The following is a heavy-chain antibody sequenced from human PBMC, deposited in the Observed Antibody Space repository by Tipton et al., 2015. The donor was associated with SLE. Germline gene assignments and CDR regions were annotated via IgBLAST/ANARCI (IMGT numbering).Heavy chain of an antibody. D-gene: IGHD3-22*01. V-gene: IGHV3-30*18. CDR1: GFTFSSYG. Sequence: RSLRLSCAASGFTFSSYGMHWVRQAPGKGLEWVAVISYDGSNKYYADSVKGRFTISRDNSKNTLYLQMNSLRAEDTAVYYCAKRMIVANDAFDIWGQGTMVTVSS. J-gene: IGHJ3*02. CDR3: AKRMIVANDAFDI. CDR2: ISYDGSNK.